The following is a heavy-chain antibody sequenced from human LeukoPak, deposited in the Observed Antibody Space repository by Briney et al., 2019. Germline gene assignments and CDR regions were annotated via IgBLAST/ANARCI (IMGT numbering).Heavy chain of an antibody. CDR1: GFTFSSYS. V-gene: IGHV3-21*01. CDR2: ISSSSGYI. J-gene: IGHJ3*02. CDR3: ARETPPTMVRGVHAFDI. Sequence: GGSLRLSCAASGFTFSSYSMNWVRQAPGKGLEGGSSISSSSGYIYYADSVKGRFTISRDNAKNSLYLQMNSLRAEDTAVYYCARETPPTMVRGVHAFDIWGQGTMVTVSS. D-gene: IGHD3-10*01.